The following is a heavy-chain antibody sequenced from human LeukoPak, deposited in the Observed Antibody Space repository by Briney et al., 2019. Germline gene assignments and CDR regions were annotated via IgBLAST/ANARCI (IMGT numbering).Heavy chain of an antibody. J-gene: IGHJ4*02. CDR2: IKYDGSAK. D-gene: IGHD1-26*01. CDR1: GFTFNSYG. Sequence: PGGSLRLSCAASGFTFNSYGMHWVRQAPGKGLEWVANIKYDGSAKYYVDSVKGRFTISRDDAKNSLYLEMNSLRAEDTAVYYCARDLFSGSYQEDFWGQGALVTVSS. CDR3: ARDLFSGSYQEDF. V-gene: IGHV3-7*01.